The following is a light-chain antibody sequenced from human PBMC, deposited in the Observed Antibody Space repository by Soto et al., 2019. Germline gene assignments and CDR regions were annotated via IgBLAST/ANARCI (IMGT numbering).Light chain of an antibody. V-gene: IGLV2-14*01. CDR3: SSYTGSSTI. CDR1: SSDVGGYNY. J-gene: IGLJ1*01. CDR2: EVS. Sequence: QSALTQPASVSGSPGQSITISCTGTSSDVGGYNYVSWYQQHPGTAPKLMIYEVSNRPSGVSNRFSGSKSDNTASLTISGLQAEDEADYYCSSYTGSSTIFGNGTKVTVL.